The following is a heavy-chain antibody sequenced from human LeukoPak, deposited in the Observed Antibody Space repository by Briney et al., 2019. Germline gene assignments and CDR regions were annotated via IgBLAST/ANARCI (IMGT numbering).Heavy chain of an antibody. Sequence: GGSLRLSCAASGFTFSSYWMSWVRQAPGKGLDWVANIKHGASEKYYVDSVEGRFTISRDDAKNSLYLEMNSLRVEDTAVYYCARGYGSGSYTPTKNWGQGVLVTVSS. D-gene: IGHD3-10*01. CDR1: GFTFSSYW. J-gene: IGHJ4*02. V-gene: IGHV3-7*04. CDR2: IKHGASEK. CDR3: ARGYGSGSYTPTKN.